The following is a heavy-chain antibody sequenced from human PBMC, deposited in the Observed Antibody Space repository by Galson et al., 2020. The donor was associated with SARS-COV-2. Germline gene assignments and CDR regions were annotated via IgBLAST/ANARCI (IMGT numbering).Heavy chain of an antibody. CDR1: GFTFSSYD. V-gene: IGHV3-23*01. D-gene: IGHD1-1*01. CDR2: ISGGGSG. J-gene: IGHJ4*02. CDR3: AKDGASEGGNSGFDL. Sequence: PGGSLRLSCAASGFTFSSYDMNWVRQAPGKGLEWVSSISGGGSGYYGDSVKGRFTTSRDNSKNTLYLQMSNLRVDDTAIYYCAKDGASEGGNSGFDLWGQGTQVTVSS.